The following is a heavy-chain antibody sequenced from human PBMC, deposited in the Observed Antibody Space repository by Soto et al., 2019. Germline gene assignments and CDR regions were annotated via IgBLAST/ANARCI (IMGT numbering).Heavy chain of an antibody. J-gene: IGHJ4*02. Sequence: QVQLVESGGGVVQPGRSLRLSCAASGFTFSDYALHWVRQAPGKGLEWVAVISYDGSNKYYADSVKGRFTVSRDNSKNTLYLQVNGRRAEETAVYYCGRARSHSSAPYFGSWGQGPRVTVS. CDR1: GFTFSDYA. V-gene: IGHV3-30-3*01. CDR2: ISYDGSNK. CDR3: GRARSHSSAPYFGS.